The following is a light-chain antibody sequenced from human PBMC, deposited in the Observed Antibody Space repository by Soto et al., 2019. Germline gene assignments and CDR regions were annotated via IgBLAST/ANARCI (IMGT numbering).Light chain of an antibody. CDR3: QQSYSTPYT. Sequence: DIQMTQSPSTLSASVGDRVTITCRASQSVRSWLAWYQQKPGRAPKFLIYDASSLESGVPSRFSGSGSGTEFTLTISNLQPDDFATYYCQQSYSTPYTFGQGTKLEIK. CDR2: DAS. J-gene: IGKJ2*01. V-gene: IGKV1-5*01. CDR1: QSVRSW.